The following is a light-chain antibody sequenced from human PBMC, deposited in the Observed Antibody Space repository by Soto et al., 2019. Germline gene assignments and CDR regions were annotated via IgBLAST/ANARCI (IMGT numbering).Light chain of an antibody. CDR1: QSVSSSY. CDR2: AAS. J-gene: IGKJ3*01. Sequence: EIVLTQSPGTLSLSPGERATLSCRASQSVSSSYLAWYQQKPGQAPRPLIYAASSRATGIPDRFSGSGSGTDFTLTIRSLEPEDFAVYYCQQYGTSVTFGPGTKVDIK. V-gene: IGKV3-20*01. CDR3: QQYGTSVT.